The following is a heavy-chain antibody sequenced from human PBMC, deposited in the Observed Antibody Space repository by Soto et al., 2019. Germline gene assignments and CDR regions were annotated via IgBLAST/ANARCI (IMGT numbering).Heavy chain of an antibody. CDR3: ARVRYGSGSYLHAFDY. Sequence: PSETLSLTCTVSGGSASSGSYYWSWIRQSPGKGLEWIGYIYYTGSTVYNPSLKRRTTISLDTSKNQFSLNLTSVTAADTAVYYCARVRYGSGSYLHAFDYWGQGTLVTVSS. D-gene: IGHD3-10*01. CDR1: GGSASSGSYY. J-gene: IGHJ4*02. V-gene: IGHV4-61*01. CDR2: IYYTGST.